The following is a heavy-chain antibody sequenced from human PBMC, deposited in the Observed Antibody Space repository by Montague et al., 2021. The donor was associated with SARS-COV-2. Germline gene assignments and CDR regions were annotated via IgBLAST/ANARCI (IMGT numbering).Heavy chain of an antibody. J-gene: IGHJ4*02. D-gene: IGHD6-13*01. CDR3: AWASIAAAGTTSFSC. CDR1: GGSITSSSYF. V-gene: IGHV4-39*01. CDR2: TYYSTSX. Sequence: SETLSLTCTVSGGSITSSSYFWGWLRAPPGQGLVWLGCTYYSTSXYYYPTLQSRVTISVYTSQNSFSLKLSSVTAADTAVYYGAWASIAAAGTTSFSCWGQGTLVTVSS.